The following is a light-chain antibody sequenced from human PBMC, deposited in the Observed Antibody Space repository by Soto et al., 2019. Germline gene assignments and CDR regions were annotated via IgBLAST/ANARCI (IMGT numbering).Light chain of an antibody. Sequence: QAVVTQEPSFSVSPGTTVTLTGGLSSGSVSTSHYPNWYQQTPGQAPRPLIYFTSIRSSGVPGRFSGSILGNKAALTITGAQADDESDYYCVLYMGSGYWVFGGGTKLTVL. CDR1: SGSVSTSHY. CDR3: VLYMGSGYWV. V-gene: IGLV8-61*01. CDR2: FTS. J-gene: IGLJ3*02.